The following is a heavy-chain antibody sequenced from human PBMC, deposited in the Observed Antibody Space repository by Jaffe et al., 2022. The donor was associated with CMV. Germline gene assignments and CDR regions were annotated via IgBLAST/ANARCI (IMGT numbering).Heavy chain of an antibody. D-gene: IGHD6-13*01. CDR3: ARDRIAAQKDYYYYGMDV. V-gene: IGHV3-48*02. Sequence: EVQLVESGGGLVQPGGSLRLSCAASGFTFSSYSMNWVRQAPGKGLEWVSYISSSSSTIYYADSVKGRFTISRDNAKNSLYLQMNSLRDEDTAVYYCARDRIAAQKDYYYYGMDVWGQGTTVTVSS. CDR1: GFTFSSYS. J-gene: IGHJ6*02. CDR2: ISSSSSTI.